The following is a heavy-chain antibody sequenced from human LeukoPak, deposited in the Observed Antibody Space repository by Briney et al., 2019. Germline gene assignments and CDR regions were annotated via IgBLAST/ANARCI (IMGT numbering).Heavy chain of an antibody. CDR1: GFTFNTYY. CDR3: VRLAVTDTNY. D-gene: IGHD2-21*02. V-gene: IGHV3-74*01. J-gene: IGHJ4*02. CDR2: INADGTIT. Sequence: GGSLRLSCVASGFTFNTYYMHWDRQAPGERLVWVSFINADGTITKYADSVKGRFTISRDNAKSTVYLQMNGLRVEDTAMYYCVRLAVTDTNYWGQGSLVTVSS.